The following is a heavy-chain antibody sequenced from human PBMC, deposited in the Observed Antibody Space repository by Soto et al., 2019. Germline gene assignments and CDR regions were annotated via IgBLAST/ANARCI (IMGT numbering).Heavy chain of an antibody. J-gene: IGHJ6*02. CDR3: AVSGGIIEDYYYYGMDV. D-gene: IGHD2-15*01. CDR1: GFTFSSDG. V-gene: IGHV3-30*03. CDR2: ISYDGINK. Sequence: GGSLRLSCAASGFTFSSDGMHWVRQARCKWLAWVAVISYDGINKYYADSVKGRFTISRDNSKNTLYLQMNSLRAEDTAVYYCAVSGGIIEDYYYYGMDVWGQGTTVTVSS.